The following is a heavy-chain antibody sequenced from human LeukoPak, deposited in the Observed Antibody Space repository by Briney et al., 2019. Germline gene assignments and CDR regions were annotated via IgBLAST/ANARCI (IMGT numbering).Heavy chain of an antibody. V-gene: IGHV3-33*01. Sequence: PGRSLRLSCAASGFTFSSYGMHWVRQAPGKGLEWVAVTWYDGSNKYYADSVKGRFTISRDNSKNTLYLQMNSLRAEDTAVYYCARDEGAAGHDYWGQGTLVTVSS. CDR3: ARDEGAAGHDY. D-gene: IGHD6-13*01. CDR2: TWYDGSNK. J-gene: IGHJ4*02. CDR1: GFTFSSYG.